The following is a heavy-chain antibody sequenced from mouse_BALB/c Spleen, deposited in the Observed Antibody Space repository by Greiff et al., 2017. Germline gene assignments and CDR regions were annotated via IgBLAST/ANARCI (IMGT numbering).Heavy chain of an antibody. CDR2: VSSGGSYT. J-gene: IGHJ2*01. D-gene: IGHD2-4*01. CDR1: GFTFSSYA. V-gene: IGHV5-9-3*01. CDR3: ARQVITTDY. Sequence: EVKLQESGGGLVKPGGSLKLSCAASGFTFSSYAMSWVRQTPEKRLEWVATVSSGGSYTYYPDSVKGRFTISRDNAKNTPYLQMSSLRTEDTAMYYCARQVITTDYWGQGTTLTVS.